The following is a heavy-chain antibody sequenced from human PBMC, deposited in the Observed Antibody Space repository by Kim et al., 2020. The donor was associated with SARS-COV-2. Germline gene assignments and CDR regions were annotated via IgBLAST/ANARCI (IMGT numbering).Heavy chain of an antibody. CDR3: ARANNWNYHYYFDY. Sequence: ADSLKGRFTISRDNSKNTMFLQMNSRRADDTAVYYCARANNWNYHYYFDYWGQGTLVTVSS. D-gene: IGHD1-7*01. J-gene: IGHJ4*02. V-gene: IGHV3-66*01.